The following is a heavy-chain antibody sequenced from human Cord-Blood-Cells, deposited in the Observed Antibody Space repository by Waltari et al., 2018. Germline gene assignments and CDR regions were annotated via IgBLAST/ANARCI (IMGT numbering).Heavy chain of an antibody. CDR2: INHSGST. J-gene: IGHJ6*02. D-gene: IGHD3-3*01. Sequence: QVQLQQWGAGLLKPSETLSLTCAVYGGSFSGYYWSWIRQPPVKGREWVGEINHSGSTNYNPSLKSRVTISVDTSKNQFSLKLSSVTAADTAVYYCARGVRITIFGVVINHYYYYGMDVWGQGTTVTVSS. V-gene: IGHV4-34*01. CDR1: GGSFSGYY. CDR3: ARGVRITIFGVVINHYYYYGMDV.